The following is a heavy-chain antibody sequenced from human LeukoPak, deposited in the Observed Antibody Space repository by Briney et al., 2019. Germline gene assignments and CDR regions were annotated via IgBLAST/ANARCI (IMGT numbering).Heavy chain of an antibody. J-gene: IGHJ5*02. CDR2: ISGSGGST. CDR1: GFTFNNYA. Sequence: GGSLRLSCAASGFTFNNYAMSWVRQVPGKGLEWVSVISGSGGSTYYADSVKGRFTISRDNSKNTLYLQMNSLRAEETAVYYCAKDRGVIVPAGMATWGQGTLVTVSS. V-gene: IGHV3-23*01. CDR3: AKDRGVIVPAGMAT. D-gene: IGHD2-2*01.